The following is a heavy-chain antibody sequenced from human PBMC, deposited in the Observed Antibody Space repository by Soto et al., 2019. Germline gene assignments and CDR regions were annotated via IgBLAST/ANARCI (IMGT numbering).Heavy chain of an antibody. V-gene: IGHV3-21*01. CDR3: ARDRYYGSGSYEAFDI. D-gene: IGHD3-10*01. CDR1: GFTFSSYS. Sequence: EVQLVASGGGLVKPGGSLRLSCAASGFTFSSYSMNWVRQAPGKGLEWVSSISSSSSYIYYADSVKGRFTISRDNAKNSLYLQMNSLRAEDTAVYYCARDRYYGSGSYEAFDIWGQGTMVTVSS. J-gene: IGHJ3*02. CDR2: ISSSSSYI.